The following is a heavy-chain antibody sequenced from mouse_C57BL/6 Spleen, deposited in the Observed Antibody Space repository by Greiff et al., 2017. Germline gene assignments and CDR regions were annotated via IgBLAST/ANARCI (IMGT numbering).Heavy chain of an antibody. V-gene: IGHV1-59*01. CDR2: IDPSDSYT. D-gene: IGHD1-1*01. CDR1: GYTFTSYW. Sequence: QVHVKQPGAELVRPGPSVKLSCKASGYTFTSYWMHWVKQRPGQGLEWIGVIDPSDSYTNYNQKFKGKATLTVDTSSSTAYMQISSLPSEDSAVYYCARAGDYGSSDYAMDYWGQGTSVTVSS. CDR3: ARAGDYGSSDYAMDY. J-gene: IGHJ4*01.